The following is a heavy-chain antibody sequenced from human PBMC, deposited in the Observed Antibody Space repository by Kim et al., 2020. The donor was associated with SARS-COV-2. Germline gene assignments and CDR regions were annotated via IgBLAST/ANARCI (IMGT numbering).Heavy chain of an antibody. CDR3: ARELHCSGGSCYPGSDY. Sequence: VKGRFTISRDNAKNSLYLQMNSLRAEDTAVYYCARELHCSGGSCYPGSDYWGQGTLVTVSS. D-gene: IGHD2-15*01. V-gene: IGHV3-11*06. J-gene: IGHJ4*02.